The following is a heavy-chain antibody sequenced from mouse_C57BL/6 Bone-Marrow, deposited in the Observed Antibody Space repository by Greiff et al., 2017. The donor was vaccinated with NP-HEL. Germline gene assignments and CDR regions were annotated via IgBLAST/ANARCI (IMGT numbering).Heavy chain of an antibody. D-gene: IGHD1-1*01. Sequence: DVKLQESGGGLVKPGGSLKLSCAASGFTFSSYAMSWVRQTPEKRLEWVATISDGGSYTYYPDNVKGRFTISRDNAKNNLYLQMSHLKSEDTAMYYCASEYYYGSSGRGFDYWGQGTTLTVSS. V-gene: IGHV5-4*03. CDR3: ASEYYYGSSGRGFDY. CDR2: ISDGGSYT. CDR1: GFTFSSYA. J-gene: IGHJ2*01.